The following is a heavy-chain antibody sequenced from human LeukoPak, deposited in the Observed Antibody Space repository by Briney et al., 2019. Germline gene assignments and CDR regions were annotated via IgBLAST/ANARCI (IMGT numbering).Heavy chain of an antibody. V-gene: IGHV3-48*03. CDR1: GFTFSSYE. J-gene: IGHJ4*02. CDR2: ISSSGSTI. Sequence: GSLRLSCAASGFTFSSYEMNWVRQAPGKGLEWVSYISSSGSTIYYADSVKGRFTISRDNAKNSLYLQMNSLRAEDTAVYYCARALLISDFDYWGQGTLVTVSS. D-gene: IGHD3-16*01. CDR3: ARALLISDFDY.